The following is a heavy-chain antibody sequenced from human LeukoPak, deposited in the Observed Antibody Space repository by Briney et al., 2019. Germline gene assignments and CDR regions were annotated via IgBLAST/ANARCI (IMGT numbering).Heavy chain of an antibody. V-gene: IGHV3-30*04. CDR3: ARVGTVTNLDY. J-gene: IGHJ4*02. CDR2: ISFDGSNE. D-gene: IGHD4-17*01. CDR1: GFTFSSYA. Sequence: GGSLRLSCTASGFTFSSYAMHWVRQAPGKGLEWVAVISFDGSNEYYADSVKGRFTISRDNSKNTLSLQMNSLRPEDTAVYYCARVGTVTNLDYWGQGTLVTVSS.